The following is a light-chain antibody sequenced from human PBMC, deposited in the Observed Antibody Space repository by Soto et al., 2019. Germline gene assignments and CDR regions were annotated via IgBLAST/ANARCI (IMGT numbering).Light chain of an antibody. Sequence: QSVLTQPPSASGSPVQSVTISCTGTSSDVGGYNYVSWYQQHPGKAPKLMIYEVNKRPSGVPDRFSGSKSGNTASLTVSGLQAEDDCDYYCSSHAGSKRVFGTGTKGT. CDR1: SSDVGGYNY. J-gene: IGLJ1*01. CDR3: SSHAGSKRV. V-gene: IGLV2-8*01. CDR2: EVN.